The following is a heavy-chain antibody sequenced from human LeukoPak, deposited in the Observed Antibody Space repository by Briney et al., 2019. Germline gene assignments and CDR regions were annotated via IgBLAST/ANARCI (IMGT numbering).Heavy chain of an antibody. D-gene: IGHD3-10*01. J-gene: IGHJ4*02. CDR1: GGSISSSSHY. CDR2: INYSGST. V-gene: IGHV4-39*01. CDR3: VRYDVYGSGIYYFDY. Sequence: PSETLSLTCTVSGGSISSSSHYWSWIRQPPGKGLGWIASINYSGSTYYNPSLKSRVTISVDTSKNQFSLKLSSVTAADTAVFYCVRYDVYGSGIYYFDYWGQGTLVTVSS.